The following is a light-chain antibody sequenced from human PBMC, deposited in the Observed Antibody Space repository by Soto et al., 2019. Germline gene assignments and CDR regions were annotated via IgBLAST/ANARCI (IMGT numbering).Light chain of an antibody. J-gene: IGKJ2*01. CDR3: QQFDFSPPLYT. V-gene: IGKV3-20*01. CDR1: QNVDNTY. Sequence: EIVLTQSPGTLSLSPGETASLYCRASQNVDNTYLAWYQQKPGLPPTLLIYATSTRAAGIPDRFSGSGSGTDFTLTIDRLELEDFAVYYCQQFDFSPPLYTFGQGTKLEIK. CDR2: ATS.